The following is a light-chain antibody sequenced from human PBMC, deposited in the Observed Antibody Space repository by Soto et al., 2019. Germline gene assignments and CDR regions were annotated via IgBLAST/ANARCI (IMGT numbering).Light chain of an antibody. J-gene: IGKJ5*01. CDR3: MQALQTPLIT. V-gene: IGKV2-28*01. CDR1: QSLLYNNTFNY. Sequence: EIVMTQSPLTLPVTPGEPASMSCRSSQSLLYNNTFNYLDWYLQKPGQSPHLLIYLGSNRASGVPDRFSGSGSGTDFTLKISRVEAEDVGVYYCMQALQTPLITFGQGTRLEIK. CDR2: LGS.